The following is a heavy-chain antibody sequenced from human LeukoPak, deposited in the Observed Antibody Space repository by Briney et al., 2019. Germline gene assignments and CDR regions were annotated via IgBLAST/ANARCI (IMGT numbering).Heavy chain of an antibody. CDR1: GFTFSSYW. D-gene: IGHD3-22*01. J-gene: IGHJ4*02. V-gene: IGHV3-74*01. Sequence: GGSLRLSCAASGFTFSSYWMHWVRQAPGKGLVWVSRINTDGSTTSYADSVKGRFTISRDNAKNTLYLQMNSQRAEDTAVYYCARGHYDSSGYYHDYWGQGTLVTVSS. CDR2: INTDGSTT. CDR3: ARGHYDSSGYYHDY.